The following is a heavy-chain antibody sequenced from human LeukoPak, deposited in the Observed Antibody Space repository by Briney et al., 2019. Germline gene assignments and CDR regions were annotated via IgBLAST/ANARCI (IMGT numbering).Heavy chain of an antibody. Sequence: AGGSLRLSCAASGFTFSSYAMHWVRQAPGKGLEWVSAISGSGGSTYYADSVKGRFTISRDNSKYTLYLQMNSLRAEDTAVYYCAKTVRGIYYYYMDVWGKGTTVTISS. CDR2: ISGSGGST. CDR3: AKTVRGIYYYYMDV. J-gene: IGHJ6*03. D-gene: IGHD3-10*01. CDR1: GFTFSSYA. V-gene: IGHV3-23*01.